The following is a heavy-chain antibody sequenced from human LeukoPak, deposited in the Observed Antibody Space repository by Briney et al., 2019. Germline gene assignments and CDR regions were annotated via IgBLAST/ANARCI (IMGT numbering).Heavy chain of an antibody. J-gene: IGHJ4*02. CDR1: GVTFSSYG. CDR3: AKGGESGSFDY. CDR2: IWYGGNNK. Sequence: PGGSLRLSCAASGVTFSSYGMHWVRQAPGKGLEWVAVIWYGGNNKYYADSVKGRFNISRDNSKNTLYLQMNSLRAEDTAVYYCAKGGESGSFDYWGQGTLVTVSS. V-gene: IGHV3-30*02. D-gene: IGHD3-3*01.